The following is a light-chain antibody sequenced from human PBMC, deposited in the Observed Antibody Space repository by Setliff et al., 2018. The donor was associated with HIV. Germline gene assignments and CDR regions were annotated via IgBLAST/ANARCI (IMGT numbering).Light chain of an antibody. J-gene: IGLJ1*01. CDR3: CSYAGNFVFV. Sequence: ALAQPRSVSGSPGQSVTFSCTGASSDIGGYNYVSWYQQHPGKAPKLLIYDITKRPSGVPDRFSGFKSGNTASLTISGLQAEDEADYYCCSYAGNFVFVFGGGTKVTVL. V-gene: IGLV2-11*01. CDR1: SSDIGGYNY. CDR2: DIT.